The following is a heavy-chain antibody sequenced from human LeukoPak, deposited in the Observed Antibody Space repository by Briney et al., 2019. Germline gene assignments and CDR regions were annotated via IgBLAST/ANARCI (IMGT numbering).Heavy chain of an antibody. J-gene: IGHJ5*02. D-gene: IGHD6-6*01. V-gene: IGHV4-59*02. CDR2: IYYSGST. Sequence: PSETLSLSRTVSGGAESGYYRSWIRQPPGKGLEWIGYIYYSGSTNYNPSLKSRVTISVDTSENQFSMKLTSVTAADTAVYYGAREREYSSAGRVWLYPWGHGILVTVSS. CDR1: GGAESGYY. CDR3: AREREYSSAGRVWLYP.